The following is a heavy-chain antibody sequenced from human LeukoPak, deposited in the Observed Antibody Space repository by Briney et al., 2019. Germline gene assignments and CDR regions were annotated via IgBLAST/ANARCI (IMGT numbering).Heavy chain of an antibody. D-gene: IGHD4-17*01. V-gene: IGHV3-30*02. CDR2: IRYDGSNK. J-gene: IGHJ6*03. Sequence: GGSLRLSCAASGFTFSSYSMNWVRQAPGKGLEWVAFIRYDGSNKYYADSVKGRFTISRDNSKNTLYLQMNSLRAEDTAVYYCARAYGDYGNSYYYYYYMDVWGKGTTVTISS. CDR1: GFTFSSYS. CDR3: ARAYGDYGNSYYYYYYMDV.